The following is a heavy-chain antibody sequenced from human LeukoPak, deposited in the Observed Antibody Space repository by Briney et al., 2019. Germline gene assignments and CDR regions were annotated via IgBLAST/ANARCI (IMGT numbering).Heavy chain of an antibody. J-gene: IGHJ4*02. V-gene: IGHV3-66*01. Sequence: GGSQRLSCVVSGFTVTSNYMSWVRQAPGKGLGWVSVIYSGGTTNYADSVKGRFTVYRDNSKNTLYLQMNSLRAEDTAVYYCASKLTSGYWGQGTLVTVSS. CDR2: IYSGGTT. D-gene: IGHD4-17*01. CDR3: ASKLTSGY. CDR1: GFTVTSNY.